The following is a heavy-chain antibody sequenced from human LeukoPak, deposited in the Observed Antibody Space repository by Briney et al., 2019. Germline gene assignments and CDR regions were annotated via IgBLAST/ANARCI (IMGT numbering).Heavy chain of an antibody. D-gene: IGHD2-15*01. V-gene: IGHV4-34*01. Sequence: SETLSLTCAVYGGSFSGYYWSWIRQPPGKGLEWIGEINHSGSTNYNPSLKSRVTISVDTSENQFSLKLSSVTAADTAVYYCARVVVVPYYYYGMDVWGKGTTVTVSS. CDR1: GGSFSGYY. J-gene: IGHJ6*04. CDR3: ARVVVVPYYYYGMDV. CDR2: INHSGST.